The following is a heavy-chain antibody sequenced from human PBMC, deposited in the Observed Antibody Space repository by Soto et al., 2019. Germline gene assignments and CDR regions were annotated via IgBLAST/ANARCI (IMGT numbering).Heavy chain of an antibody. CDR1: GGSISSYY. J-gene: IGHJ5*02. V-gene: IGHV4-4*07. D-gene: IGHD6-13*01. Sequence: ASETLSLTCTVSGGSISSYYWSWIRQPAGKGLEWIGRIYTSGSTNYNPSLKSRVTMSVDTSKNQFSLKLSSVTAADTAVYYCARDKSSSWYPPMNWFDPWGQGTLVTVSS. CDR3: ARDKSSSWYPPMNWFDP. CDR2: IYTSGST.